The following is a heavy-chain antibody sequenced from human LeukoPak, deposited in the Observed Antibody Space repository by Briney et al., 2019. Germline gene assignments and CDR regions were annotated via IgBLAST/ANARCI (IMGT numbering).Heavy chain of an antibody. J-gene: IGHJ6*04. CDR1: GGTFSSYA. V-gene: IGHV1-69*06. Sequence: ASVKVSCKASGGTFSSYAISWVRQAPGQGLEWMGGITPIFGTANYAQKFQGRVTITADKSTSTAYMELSSLRSEDTAVYYCAKSQGITKFSHYYGMDVWGKGTTVTVSS. CDR2: ITPIFGTA. D-gene: IGHD3-9*01. CDR3: AKSQGITKFSHYYGMDV.